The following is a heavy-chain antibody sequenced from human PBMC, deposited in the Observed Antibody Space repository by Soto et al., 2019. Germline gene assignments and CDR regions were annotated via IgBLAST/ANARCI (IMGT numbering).Heavy chain of an antibody. CDR1: GGSISSSSYY. V-gene: IGHV4-39*01. CDR3: ARPIVRRSGWYSPGYFDL. CDR2: IYYSGST. Sequence: QLQLQESGPGLVKPSETLSLTCTVSGGSISSSSYYWGWIRQPPGKGLEWIGSIYYSGSTYYNPSLKSRVNISVDTSKNQFSLKLSSVTAADTAVYYCARPIVRRSGWYSPGYFDLWGRGTLVTVSS. D-gene: IGHD6-19*01. J-gene: IGHJ2*01.